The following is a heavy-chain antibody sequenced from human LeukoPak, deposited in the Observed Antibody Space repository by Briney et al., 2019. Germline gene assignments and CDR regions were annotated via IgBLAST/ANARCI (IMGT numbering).Heavy chain of an antibody. CDR1: GGSFSGYY. Sequence: SETLSLTCAVYGGSFSGYYWSWIRQPPGKGLEWIGEINHSGSTNYNPSLKSRVTISVDTSKNQFSLKLSSVTAADTAVYYCARGHPFDYWGQGTLVAVSS. CDR2: INHSGST. V-gene: IGHV4-34*01. J-gene: IGHJ4*02. CDR3: ARGHPFDY.